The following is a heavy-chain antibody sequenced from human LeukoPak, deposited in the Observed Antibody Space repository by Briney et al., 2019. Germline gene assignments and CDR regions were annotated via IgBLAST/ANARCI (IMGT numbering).Heavy chain of an antibody. CDR3: ARLPGIAAADEYYFDY. J-gene: IGHJ4*02. Sequence: PGGSLRLSCAASGFTFSSYWMSWVRQAPGKGLEWAANIKQDGSEKYYVDSVKGRFTISRDNAKNSLYLQMNSLRAGDTAVYYCARLPGIAAADEYYFDYWGQGTLVTVSS. V-gene: IGHV3-7*01. CDR1: GFTFSSYW. D-gene: IGHD6-13*01. CDR2: IKQDGSEK.